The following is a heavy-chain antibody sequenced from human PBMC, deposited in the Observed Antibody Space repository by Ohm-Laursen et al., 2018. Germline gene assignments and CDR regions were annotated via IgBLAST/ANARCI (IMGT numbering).Heavy chain of an antibody. V-gene: IGHV3-23*01. Sequence: GSLRLSCAASGFTFSSYAMSWVRQTPGKSLECISTISGSGASSHYADSVKGRFTISRDNSKNTLYLQMNSLRAEDTALYYCAKGADYSSIWFDYWGQGTLVTVSS. CDR1: GFTFSSYA. J-gene: IGHJ4*02. CDR2: ISGSGASS. D-gene: IGHD6-13*01. CDR3: AKGADYSSIWFDY.